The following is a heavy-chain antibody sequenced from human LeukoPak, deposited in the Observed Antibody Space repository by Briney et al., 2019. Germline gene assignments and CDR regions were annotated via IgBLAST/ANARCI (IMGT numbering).Heavy chain of an antibody. J-gene: IGHJ5*02. V-gene: IGHV1-69*05. CDR1: GGTFSSYA. CDR2: IIPIFGTA. D-gene: IGHD2-15*01. CDR3: ARGTHNWFDP. Sequence: SVKVSCKASGGTFSSYAISWVRQAPGQGLEWMGRIIPIFGTANYAQKFQGRVTITTDESTSTAYMELSSLKASDTAMYYCARGTHNWFDPWGQGTLVTVSS.